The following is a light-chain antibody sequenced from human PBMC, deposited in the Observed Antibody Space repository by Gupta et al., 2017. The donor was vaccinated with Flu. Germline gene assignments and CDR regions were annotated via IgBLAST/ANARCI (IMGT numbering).Light chain of an antibody. CDR2: AAA. J-gene: IGKJ1*01. Sequence: DIQMTQSPSTLSASVGDRVTIPCRASQSISSYLNWYQQKPRKAPKLLIYAAASWQRGVTSRFSGSGCGRDFTLTISSRQQEDVAAEYCQQKYGSPAKTFGQGTKLEIK. CDR3: QQKYGSPAKT. V-gene: IGKV1-39*01. CDR1: QSISSY.